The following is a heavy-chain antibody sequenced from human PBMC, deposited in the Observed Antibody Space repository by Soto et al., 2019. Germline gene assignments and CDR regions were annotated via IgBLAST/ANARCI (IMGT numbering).Heavy chain of an antibody. CDR2: ISGSGGST. V-gene: IGHV3-23*01. CDR3: AKDPPQMTTIGYFDL. Sequence: EVHLLESGGGLVQPGGSLRLSCAASGFTFSSYAMSWVRQAPGKGLEWVSTISGSGGSTYYADSVKGRFTISGDNSKNTLYLQMNSLRAEDTAVYYCAKDPPQMTTIGYFDLWGRGTLVAVSS. D-gene: IGHD4-4*01. CDR1: GFTFSSYA. J-gene: IGHJ2*01.